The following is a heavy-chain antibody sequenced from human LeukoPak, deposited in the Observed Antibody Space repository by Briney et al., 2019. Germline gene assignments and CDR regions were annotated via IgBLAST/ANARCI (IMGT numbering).Heavy chain of an antibody. Sequence: SETLSLTCTVSGGSISSSSYYWGWIRQPPGKGLEWIGSIYYSGSTYYNPSLKSRVTISVDTSKNQFSLKLSSVTAADTAVYYCARTFYGSGSPIDYWGQGTLVTVSS. CDR3: ARTFYGSGSPIDY. J-gene: IGHJ4*02. V-gene: IGHV4-39*07. CDR1: GGSISSSSYY. CDR2: IYYSGST. D-gene: IGHD3-10*01.